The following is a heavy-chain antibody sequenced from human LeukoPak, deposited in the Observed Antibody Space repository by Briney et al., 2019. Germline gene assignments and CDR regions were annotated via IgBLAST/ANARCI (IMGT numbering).Heavy chain of an antibody. V-gene: IGHV3-66*01. CDR3: AKSPKTGFLFDY. Sequence: GGSLRLSCAASGFTVSSNYMSWVRQAPGKGLEWVSVIYGGVNTVYADSVKGRFTISRDNSKNTLYLQMNSLRAEDTAVYYCAKSPKTGFLFDYWGKGTLVTVSP. CDR1: GFTVSSNY. J-gene: IGHJ4*02. CDR2: IYGGVNT. D-gene: IGHD1-1*01.